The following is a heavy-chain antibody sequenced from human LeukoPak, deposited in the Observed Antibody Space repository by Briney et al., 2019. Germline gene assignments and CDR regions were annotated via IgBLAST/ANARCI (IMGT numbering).Heavy chain of an antibody. Sequence: PGGSLRLSCAASGFTFSTYWMSWVRQAPGKGLEWVANTKQDGSDKYYVDSVKGRFTISRDNAQSSLYLQMGSLRPEDTAVYYCARMGGSYWGREVNWFDPWGQGTLVAVSS. CDR2: TKQDGSDK. CDR1: GFTFSTYW. CDR3: ARMGGSYWGREVNWFDP. J-gene: IGHJ5*02. V-gene: IGHV3-7*01. D-gene: IGHD7-27*01.